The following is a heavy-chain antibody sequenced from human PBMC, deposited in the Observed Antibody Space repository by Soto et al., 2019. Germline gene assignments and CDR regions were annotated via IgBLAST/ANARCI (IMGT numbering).Heavy chain of an antibody. J-gene: IGHJ4*02. CDR3: AARRTMVRGVIIDSDY. CDR2: ISSSSSYT. D-gene: IGHD3-10*01. CDR1: GFTFSDYY. V-gene: IGHV3-11*06. Sequence: GGSLRLSCAASGFTFSDYYMSWIRQAPGKGLEWVSYISSSSSYTNYADSVKGRFTISRDNAKNSLYLQMNSLRAEDTAVYYCAARRTMVRGVIIDSDYWGQGTLVTVSS.